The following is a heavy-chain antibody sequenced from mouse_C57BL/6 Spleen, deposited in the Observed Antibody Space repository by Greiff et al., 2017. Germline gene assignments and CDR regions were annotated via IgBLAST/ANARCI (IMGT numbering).Heavy chain of an antibody. Sequence: EVKLLESGPGLVKPSQSLSLTCSVTGYSITSGYYWNWIRQFPGNKLEWMGYISYDGSNNYNPSLKNRISITRDTSKNQFFLKLNSVTTEDTATYYCARDDYGNSSAMDYWGQGTSVTVSS. D-gene: IGHD2-1*01. CDR2: ISYDGSN. CDR1: GYSITSGYY. CDR3: ARDDYGNSSAMDY. V-gene: IGHV3-6*01. J-gene: IGHJ4*01.